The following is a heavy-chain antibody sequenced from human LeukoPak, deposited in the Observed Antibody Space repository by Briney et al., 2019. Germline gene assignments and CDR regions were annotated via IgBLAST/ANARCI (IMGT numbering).Heavy chain of an antibody. V-gene: IGHV4-4*07. Sequence: SETLSLTCAVSGGSISSYYWSWIRQPAGKGLEWIGRIYTSGSTNYNPSLKSRVTMSVDTSKNQFSLKLSSVTAADTAVYYCARSLAVAGTRAAFDYWGQGTLVTVSS. CDR3: ARSLAVAGTRAAFDY. CDR2: IYTSGST. J-gene: IGHJ4*02. D-gene: IGHD6-19*01. CDR1: GGSISSYY.